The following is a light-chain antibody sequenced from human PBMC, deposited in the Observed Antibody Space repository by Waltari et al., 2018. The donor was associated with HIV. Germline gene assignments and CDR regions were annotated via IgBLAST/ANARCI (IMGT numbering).Light chain of an antibody. J-gene: IGKJ5*01. CDR2: WAS. CDR1: QSVLSSSNNKNY. V-gene: IGKV4-1*01. CDR3: QEYYKTPSIT. Sequence: DIVMTQSPDSLAVSLGQRASINCKSSQSVLSSSNNKNYLAWYQQRPGQPPKLLISWASAWECGVSDRSSGSGSGRDFTRAINSLQAEDVAVYYCQEYYKTPSITFGQGTRLEIK.